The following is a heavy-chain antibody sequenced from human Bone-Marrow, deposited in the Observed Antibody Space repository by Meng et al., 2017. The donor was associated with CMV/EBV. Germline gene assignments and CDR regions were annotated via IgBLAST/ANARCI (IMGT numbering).Heavy chain of an antibody. Sequence: GSFSGYSWSWIRQPPGKGLEWIGEINHSGSTNYNPSLKSRVTISVDTSKNQFSLKLSSVTAADTAVYYCARVFRYYDFWSGSGWFDPWGQGTLVTVSS. CDR3: ARVFRYYDFWSGSGWFDP. CDR1: GSFSGYS. J-gene: IGHJ5*02. CDR2: INHSGST. V-gene: IGHV4-34*01. D-gene: IGHD3-3*01.